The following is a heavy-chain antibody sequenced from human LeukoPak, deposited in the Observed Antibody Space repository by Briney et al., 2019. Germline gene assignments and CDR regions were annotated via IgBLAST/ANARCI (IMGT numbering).Heavy chain of an antibody. V-gene: IGHV3-53*01. CDR3: ASNGVTTDFDY. J-gene: IGHJ4*02. CDR1: GFTVSSNY. CDR2: IYSGGST. D-gene: IGHD4-11*01. Sequence: GALRLSCAASGFTVSSNYMSWVRQAPGKGLEWVSVIYSGGSTYYADSVKGRFTISRDNSKNTLYLQMNSLRAEDTAVYYCASNGVTTDFDYWGQGTLVTVSS.